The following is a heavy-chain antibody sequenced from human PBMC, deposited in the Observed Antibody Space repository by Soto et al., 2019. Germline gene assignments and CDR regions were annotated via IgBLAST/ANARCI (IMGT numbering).Heavy chain of an antibody. V-gene: IGHV1-69*13. Sequence: ASVKVSCKASGGTFSSYAISWVRQAPGQGLEWMGGIIPIFGTANYAQKFQGRVTITADESTSTAYMELSSLRSEDTAAYYCATHTRARDYYVSGSYYYGMDVWGKGTTVTVSS. CDR1: GGTFSSYA. J-gene: IGHJ6*04. CDR3: ATHTRARDYYVSGSYYYGMDV. D-gene: IGHD2-21*02. CDR2: IIPIFGTA.